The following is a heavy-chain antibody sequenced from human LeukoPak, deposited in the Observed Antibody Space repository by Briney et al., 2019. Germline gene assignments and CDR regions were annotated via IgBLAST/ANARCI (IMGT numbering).Heavy chain of an antibody. Sequence: GGSLRLSCAASGFTVSSNYMSWVRQAPGKGLEWVSVIYSGGSTYYADSVKGRFTISRDNSKNTLYLQMNSLRAEDTAVYYCASPYSSSWYRVPRFDYWGQGTLVTVSS. CDR1: GFTVSSNY. CDR3: ASPYSSSWYRVPRFDY. V-gene: IGHV3-53*05. J-gene: IGHJ4*02. CDR2: IYSGGST. D-gene: IGHD6-13*01.